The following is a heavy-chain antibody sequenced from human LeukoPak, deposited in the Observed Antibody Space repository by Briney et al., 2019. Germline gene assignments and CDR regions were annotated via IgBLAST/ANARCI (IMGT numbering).Heavy chain of an antibody. CDR2: FDPEDGET. D-gene: IGHD3-22*01. V-gene: IGHV1-24*01. CDR1: GYTLTELS. Sequence: ASVKVSCKVCGYTLTELSMHWVRQGPGKGLEWMGGFDPEDGETIYAQKFQGRVTMTEYTSTDTAYMELSSLRSDDTAVYYCARDYYDSSGPMDVWGQGTTVTVSS. J-gene: IGHJ6*02. CDR3: ARDYYDSSGPMDV.